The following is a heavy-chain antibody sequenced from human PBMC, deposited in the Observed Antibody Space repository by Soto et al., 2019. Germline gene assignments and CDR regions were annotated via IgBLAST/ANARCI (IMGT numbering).Heavy chain of an antibody. D-gene: IGHD3-16*01. Sequence: GSGPTLVNPTQTLTLTCTFSGFSLSTSRLGVGWIRQPPGEALEWLAIIYWDDDKRYSPSLGSRLAITKDTSKNQVVLTMTNLDPVDTATYYCAHIMITFGGVSALDAFDFWGQGTMVTVSS. J-gene: IGHJ3*01. CDR2: IYWDDDK. V-gene: IGHV2-5*02. CDR3: AHIMITFGGVSALDAFDF. CDR1: GFSLSTSRLG.